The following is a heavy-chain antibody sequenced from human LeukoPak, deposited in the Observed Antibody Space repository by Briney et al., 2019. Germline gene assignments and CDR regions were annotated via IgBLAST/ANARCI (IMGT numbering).Heavy chain of an antibody. V-gene: IGHV4-4*02. D-gene: IGHD1-26*01. J-gene: IGHJ4*02. CDR3: TRESGAFSPFGF. CDR2: VHLNGAT. Sequence: SGTLSLTCAVSGGSIITTNWWSWVRQPPGKGLEWIGEVHLNGATHYNPSLGSRVSMSIDKSKNHMSLKLTSVTAADTAIYYCTRESGAFSPFGFWGQETLVTVSS. CDR1: GGSIITTNW.